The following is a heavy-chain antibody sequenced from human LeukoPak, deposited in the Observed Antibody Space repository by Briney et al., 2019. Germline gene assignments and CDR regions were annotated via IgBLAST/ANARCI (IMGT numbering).Heavy chain of an antibody. J-gene: IGHJ4*02. CDR2: MNPNSGNT. CDR1: GYTFSSYD. Sequence: VSVKVSCKASGYTFSSYDINWVRQATGQGLEWMGWMNPNSGNTGYAQTFQGRVTITRNTSISTAYMQLSSLRAEDTAVYYCARWLKDGYYFDYWGQGTLVTVSS. CDR3: ARWLKDGYYFDY. D-gene: IGHD5-12*01. V-gene: IGHV1-8*03.